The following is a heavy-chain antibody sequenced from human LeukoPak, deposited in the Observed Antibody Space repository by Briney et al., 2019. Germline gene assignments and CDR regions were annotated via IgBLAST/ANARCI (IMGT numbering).Heavy chain of an antibody. J-gene: IGHJ4*02. CDR2: IYPGDSDT. CDR1: GYSFSSYW. Sequence: GESLKISCKGLGYSFSSYWNAWVRQRPGKGLEWMGIIYPGDSDTRYSPSFQGQVTISADKSISTAYLQWSSLKASDTALYYCARQAGSRIGLFDYWGQGTLVTVSS. V-gene: IGHV5-51*01. D-gene: IGHD3/OR15-3a*01. CDR3: ARQAGSRIGLFDY.